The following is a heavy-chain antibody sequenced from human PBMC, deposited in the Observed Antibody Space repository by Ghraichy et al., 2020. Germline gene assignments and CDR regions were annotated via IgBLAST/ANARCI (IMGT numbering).Heavy chain of an antibody. J-gene: IGHJ4*02. CDR1: GFNFTASW. CDR3: ARDRAYKSFDY. V-gene: IGHV3-7*03. Sequence: GGSLRLSCAAPGFNFTASWMNWVRQAPGKGLEWVAGIKQDGSEKYHVDSVKGRFTISRDNAKNSLFLQMNSLRVEDTAVYYCARDRAYKSFDYWGQGIL. D-gene: IGHD5-24*01. CDR2: IKQDGSEK.